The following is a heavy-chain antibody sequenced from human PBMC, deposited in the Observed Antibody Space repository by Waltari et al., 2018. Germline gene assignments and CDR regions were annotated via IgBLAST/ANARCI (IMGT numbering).Heavy chain of an antibody. J-gene: IGHJ4*02. Sequence: QVQLQESGPGLVKPSETLSLTCTVSGGSISSYYWSWIRQPAGKGLEWIGRIYTSGSTNYNPALKSRVTMSVDTSKNQFSLKLSSGTAADTAVYYWARGLVAAAGGSYYFDYWGQGTLVTVSS. D-gene: IGHD6-13*01. CDR2: IYTSGST. CDR1: GGSISSYY. CDR3: ARGLVAAAGGSYYFDY. V-gene: IGHV4-4*07.